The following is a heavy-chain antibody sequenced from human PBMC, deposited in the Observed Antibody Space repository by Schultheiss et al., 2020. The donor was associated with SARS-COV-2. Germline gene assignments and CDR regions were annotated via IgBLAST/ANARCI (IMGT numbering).Heavy chain of an antibody. CDR3: ARVWERITIFGVVPNFDY. Sequence: SETLSLTCTVSGGSISSYYWSWIRQPPGKGLEWIGYIYYSGSTNYNPSLKSRVTISVDTSKNQFSLKLSSVTAADTAVYYCARVWERITIFGVVPNFDYWGQGTLVTVSS. D-gene: IGHD3-3*01. V-gene: IGHV4-59*12. CDR1: GGSISSYY. CDR2: IYYSGST. J-gene: IGHJ4*02.